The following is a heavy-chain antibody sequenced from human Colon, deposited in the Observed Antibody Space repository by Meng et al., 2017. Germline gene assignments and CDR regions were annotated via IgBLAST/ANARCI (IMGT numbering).Heavy chain of an antibody. Sequence: QGQVVGFGGGLVKPGGSLRLSCAASGFTFSDYYMTWIRQAPGKGLEWLSYISGSGSSVYYADSVKGRITISRDNAKNSLYLQMNSLRAEDTAVYYCARGRYRSTHWGQGTLVTVSS. J-gene: IGHJ4*02. D-gene: IGHD2-2*02. V-gene: IGHV3-11*01. CDR1: GFTFSDYY. CDR3: ARGRYRSTH. CDR2: ISGSGSSV.